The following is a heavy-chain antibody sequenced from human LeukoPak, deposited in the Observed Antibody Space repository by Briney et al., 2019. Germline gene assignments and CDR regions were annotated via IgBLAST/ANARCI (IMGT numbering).Heavy chain of an antibody. CDR2: IYWNDDK. D-gene: IGHD3-3*01. CDR3: AHLYYYFWSGYYIDY. V-gene: IGHV2-5*01. CDR1: GFSLSTSGVG. J-gene: IGHJ4*02. Sequence: SGPTLVNPTQTLTMTCTFSGFSLSTSGVGVGWIRQPPGKALEWLALIYWNDDKRYSPSLKSRLTITKDTSKNQVVLTMTNMDPVDTATHYSAHLYYYFWSGYYIDYWGRGTLVTVSS.